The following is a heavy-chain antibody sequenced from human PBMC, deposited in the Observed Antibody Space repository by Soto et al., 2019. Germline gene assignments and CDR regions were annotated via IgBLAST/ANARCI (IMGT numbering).Heavy chain of an antibody. J-gene: IGHJ4*02. D-gene: IGHD2-21*01. CDR3: ARGYSAVGAY. CDR1: GGSFSGYY. Sequence: SETLSLTCAVYGGSFSGYYWSWIRQPPGKGLEWIGEINHSGSTNYNPSLKSRVTISVDTSKNQFSLKLASVTAADTAVYYCARGYSAVGAYWGQGTLVTVS. V-gene: IGHV4-34*01. CDR2: INHSGST.